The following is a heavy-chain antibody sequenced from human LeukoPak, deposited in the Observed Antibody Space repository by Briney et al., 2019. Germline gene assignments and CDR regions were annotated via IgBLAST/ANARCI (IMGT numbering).Heavy chain of an antibody. CDR2: ISGSGGST. J-gene: IGHJ3*02. Sequence: GGSLRLSCAASGFTFSSYAMSWVRQAPGKGLEWVSAISGSGGSTYYADSVKGRFTISRDNSKNTLYLQMNSLRAEDTAVYYCAKDRFRALIPTPDAFDIWGQGTMVTVSS. CDR1: GFTFSSYA. V-gene: IGHV3-23*01. CDR3: AKDRFRALIPTPDAFDI. D-gene: IGHD3-10*01.